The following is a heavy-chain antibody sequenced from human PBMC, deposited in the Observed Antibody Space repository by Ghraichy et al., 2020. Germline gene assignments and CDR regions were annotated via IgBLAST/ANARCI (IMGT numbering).Heavy chain of an antibody. D-gene: IGHD3-10*01. CDR1: GFTFSGFA. V-gene: IGHV3-23*01. CDR3: AKASGSGTYYDPLSHFSGMDV. Sequence: GESLRLSCAASGFTFSGFAMSWVRQAPGKGLEWVSSISAGGSTYYADSVKGRFTISRDISKNTLYLYMNSLRAEDTAVYYCAKASGSGTYYDPLSHFSGMDVWGQGSTVTVSS. CDR2: ISAGGST. J-gene: IGHJ6*02.